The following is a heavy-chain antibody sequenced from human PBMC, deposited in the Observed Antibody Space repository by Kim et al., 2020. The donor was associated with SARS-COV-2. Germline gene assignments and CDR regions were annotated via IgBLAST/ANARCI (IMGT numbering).Heavy chain of an antibody. D-gene: IGHD6-13*01. Sequence: SETLSLTCTVSGGSISSYYWSWIRQPPGKGLEWIGYIYYSGSTNYNPSLKSRVTISVDTSKNQFSLKLSSVTAADTAVYYCARDRGSSWYGRGHYYYYYMDVWGKGTTVTVSS. V-gene: IGHV4-59*01. J-gene: IGHJ6*03. CDR2: IYYSGST. CDR3: ARDRGSSWYGRGHYYYYYMDV. CDR1: GGSISSYY.